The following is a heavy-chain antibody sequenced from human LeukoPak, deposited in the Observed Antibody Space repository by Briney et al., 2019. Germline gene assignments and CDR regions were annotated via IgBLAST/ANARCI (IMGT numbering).Heavy chain of an antibody. J-gene: IGHJ4*02. CDR3: TRGSGVGYFDY. Sequence: GGSLRLSCAASGITFSSYGMSWVRQAPGKGLEWVSAISGSGGSTYYADSVKGRFTISRDNSKNTLYLQMNSLKTEDTAVYYCTRGSGVGYFDYWGQGTLVTVSS. CDR1: GITFSSYG. D-gene: IGHD3-3*01. CDR2: ISGSGGST. V-gene: IGHV3-23*01.